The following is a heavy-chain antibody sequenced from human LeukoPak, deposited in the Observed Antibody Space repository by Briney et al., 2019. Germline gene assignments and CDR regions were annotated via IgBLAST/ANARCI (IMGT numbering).Heavy chain of an antibody. D-gene: IGHD6-13*01. CDR2: ISAYNGNT. CDR1: GYTFTSYG. V-gene: IGHV1-18*01. CDR3: ARVGAAGTGGEWFDP. Sequence: ASVKVSCKASGYTFTSYGISWVRQAPGQGLEWMGWISAYNGNTNYAEKLQGRVTVTTDTSTSTAYMELRSLRSDDTAVYYCARVGAAGTGGEWFDPWGQGTLVTVSS. J-gene: IGHJ5*02.